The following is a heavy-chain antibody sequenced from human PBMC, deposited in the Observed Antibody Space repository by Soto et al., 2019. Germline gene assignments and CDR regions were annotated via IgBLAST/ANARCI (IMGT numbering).Heavy chain of an antibody. D-gene: IGHD2-8*01. J-gene: IGHJ4*02. CDR3: ASHRTFWPFDY. V-gene: IGHV4-39*01. CDR1: GGSISSRGSMSGRSFY. Sequence: QLQLQESGPGLVKPSETLSLTCTVSGGSISSRGSMSGRSFYWGWMRQPPGKGLEWIASISYSDGSFYNSSLKSRLTISGDTSKTQFSLSLRSVTAADTAVYYCASHRTFWPFDYWGQGTVVTVSS. CDR2: ISYSDGS.